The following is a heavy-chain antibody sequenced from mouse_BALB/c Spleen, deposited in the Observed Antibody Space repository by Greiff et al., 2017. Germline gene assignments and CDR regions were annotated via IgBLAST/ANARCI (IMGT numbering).Heavy chain of an antibody. J-gene: IGHJ3*01. Sequence: QVQLQQPGAELVKPGASVKMSCKASGYTFTSYNMHWVKQTPGQGLEWIGAIYPGNGDTSYNQKFKGKATLTADKSSSTAYMQLSSLTSEDSAVYYCARGGNAWFAYWGQGTLVTVSA. CDR1: GYTFTSYN. D-gene: IGHD2-1*01. CDR3: ARGGNAWFAY. CDR2: IYPGNGDT. V-gene: IGHV1-12*01.